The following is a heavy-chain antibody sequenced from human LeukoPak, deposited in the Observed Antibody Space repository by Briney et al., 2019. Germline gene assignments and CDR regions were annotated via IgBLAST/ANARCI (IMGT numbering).Heavy chain of an antibody. CDR2: IFYGGTT. CDR3: ANLSNGWPGGTFDI. Sequence: SETLSLICTVSGGSISSYYWSRIRQSPGKGLEWIGYIFYGGTTNYNPSLKSRVTISVDTSKNQFSLKLRSVTAADTAVYYCANLSNGWPGGTFDIWGQGTMVTVSS. J-gene: IGHJ3*02. D-gene: IGHD6-19*01. CDR1: GGSISSYY. V-gene: IGHV4-59*08.